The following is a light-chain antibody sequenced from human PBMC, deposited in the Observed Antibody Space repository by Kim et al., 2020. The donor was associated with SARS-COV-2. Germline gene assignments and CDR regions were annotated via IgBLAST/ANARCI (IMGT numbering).Light chain of an antibody. J-gene: IGLJ2*01. CDR3: QAWDSSTVV. CDR2: QDS. Sequence: VSPGHTASITCSGDKLGDKYACWYQQKPGQSPVLVIYQDSKRTSGIPERFSGSNSGNTATLTISGTQAMDEADYYCQAWDSSTVVFGGGTQLTVL. V-gene: IGLV3-1*01. CDR1: KLGDKY.